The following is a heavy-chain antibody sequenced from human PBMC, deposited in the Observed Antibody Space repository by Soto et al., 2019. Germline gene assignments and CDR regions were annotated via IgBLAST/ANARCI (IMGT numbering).Heavy chain of an antibody. Sequence: PGGSLRLSCAASGFTFSSYWMHWVRQGPGKGLVWVSRISSDGSTTTYADSVKGRFTISRDNAKNTLYLQMNSLRAENTAVYYCARCTITSSSYWGLGPLVSVSS. D-gene: IGHD2-2*01. J-gene: IGHJ4*02. V-gene: IGHV3-74*01. CDR2: ISSDGSTT. CDR3: ARCTITSSSY. CDR1: GFTFSSYW.